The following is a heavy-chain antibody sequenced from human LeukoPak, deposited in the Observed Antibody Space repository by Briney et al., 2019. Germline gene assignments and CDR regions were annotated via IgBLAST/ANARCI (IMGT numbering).Heavy chain of an antibody. CDR1: GYSISSGYY. CDR3: ASGVWDGYKNWFDP. J-gene: IGHJ5*02. V-gene: IGHV4-38-2*02. D-gene: IGHD5-24*01. CDR2: IYHSGST. Sequence: SETLSLTCTVSGYSISSGYYWGWTRQPPGKGLEWIGSIYHSGSTYYNPSLKSRVTISVDTSKNQFSLKLSSVTAADTAVYYCASGVWDGYKNWFDPWGQGTLVTVSS.